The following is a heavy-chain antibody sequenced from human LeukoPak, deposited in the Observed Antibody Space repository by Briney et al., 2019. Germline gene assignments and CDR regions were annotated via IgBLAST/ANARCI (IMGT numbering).Heavy chain of an antibody. J-gene: IGHJ6*02. V-gene: IGHV1-18*01. D-gene: IGHD3-16*02. CDR3: ARVTFGGVIVKTPHGMDV. CDR1: GYTFAAYG. Sequence: ASVKVSCKTSGYTFAAYGISWVRQAPGQGLEWMGWISGNNDNANYAQKLQGRVTMTTDTSTSTAYMELRSLRSDDTAVYYCARVTFGGVIVKTPHGMDVWGQGTTVTVSS. CDR2: ISGNNDNA.